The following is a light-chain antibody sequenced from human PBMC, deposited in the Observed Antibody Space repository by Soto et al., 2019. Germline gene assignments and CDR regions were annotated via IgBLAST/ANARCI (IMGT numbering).Light chain of an antibody. V-gene: IGLV4-69*01. J-gene: IGLJ2*01. CDR3: QTWSTGTVV. CDR2: VNNDGSH. Sequence: QLVLTQSPSASASLGASVKLTCTLSSGHSSYAIAWHQQQPEKGPRYLMKVNNDGSHTKGDGIPDRFSGSSSGAERYLSISSLQSDDEADYYCQTWSTGTVVFGGGTKVTVL. CDR1: SGHSSYA.